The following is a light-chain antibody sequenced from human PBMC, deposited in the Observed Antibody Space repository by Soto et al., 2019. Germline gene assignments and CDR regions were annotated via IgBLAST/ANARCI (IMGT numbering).Light chain of an antibody. CDR1: QGINTH. V-gene: IGKV1-12*01. CDR3: QQTNTFPHT. J-gene: IGKJ2*01. Sequence: DIQMTQSPSSVSASVGDRVTITCRASQGINTHLAWYQQKPGKAPNLLFSAASNLQSGVPSRFSGSGSGTDFTLTISSLQPEDFTTYYCQQTNTFPHTFGQGTNLEIK. CDR2: AAS.